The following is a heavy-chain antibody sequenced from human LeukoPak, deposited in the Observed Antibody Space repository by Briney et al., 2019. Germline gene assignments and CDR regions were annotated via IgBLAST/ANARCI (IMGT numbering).Heavy chain of an antibody. CDR1: GGSISSSSYY. D-gene: IGHD3-10*01. CDR3: ARQLYYGSGSYLYAFDI. V-gene: IGHV4-39*01. Sequence: PSETLSLTCTVSGGSISSSSYYWGWIRQPPGKGLEWIGSIYYSGSTYYNPSLKRRVTISVDTSKNPFSLKQSPVTAAETAVYYCARQLYYGSGSYLYAFDIWGQGTMVTVSS. CDR2: IYYSGST. J-gene: IGHJ3*02.